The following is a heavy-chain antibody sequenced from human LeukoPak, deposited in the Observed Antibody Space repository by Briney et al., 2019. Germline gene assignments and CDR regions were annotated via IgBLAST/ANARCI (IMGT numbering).Heavy chain of an antibody. CDR1: GASIRSGDYY. CDR2: IYDSGST. CDR3: ARILTGDNYFDY. J-gene: IGHJ4*02. Sequence: SETLSLTCTVSGASIRSGDYYWSWIRQPPGKGLEWIGYIYDSGSTYYNPSLKSRITISVDTSKNQFSLKLSSVTAADTAVYYCARILTGDNYFDYWGQGTLVTVSS. D-gene: IGHD7-27*01. V-gene: IGHV4-30-4*01.